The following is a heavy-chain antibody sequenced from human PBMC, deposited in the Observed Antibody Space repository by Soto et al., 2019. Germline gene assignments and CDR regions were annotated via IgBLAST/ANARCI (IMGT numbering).Heavy chain of an antibody. J-gene: IGHJ6*02. CDR1: GFTFSSYS. CDR2: ISSSSSYI. D-gene: IGHD3-22*01. CDR3: ARDLTGRLVITYKEENYYYYYGMDV. V-gene: IGHV3-21*01. Sequence: GGSLRLSCAASGFTFSSYSMNWVRQAPGKGLEWVSSISSSSSYIYYADSVKGRFTISRDNAKNSLYLQMNSLRAEDTAVYYCARDLTGRLVITYKEENYYYYYGMDVWGQGTTVTVSS.